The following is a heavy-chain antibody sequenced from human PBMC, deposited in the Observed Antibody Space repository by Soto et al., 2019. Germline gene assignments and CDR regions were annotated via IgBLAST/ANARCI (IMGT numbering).Heavy chain of an antibody. Sequence: QVQLVQSGAEVKKPGASVKVSCKASGYTFTSYAMHWVRQAPGQRLEWMGWINAGNGNTKYSQKFKGRVTITRDTSASTAYMEMCSLRSEDTAVYYCARAGYDYGALNCFDQWGQGTMVTVSS. CDR1: GYTFTSYA. D-gene: IGHD4-17*01. V-gene: IGHV1-3*01. J-gene: IGHJ5*02. CDR2: INAGNGNT. CDR3: ARAGYDYGALNCFDQ.